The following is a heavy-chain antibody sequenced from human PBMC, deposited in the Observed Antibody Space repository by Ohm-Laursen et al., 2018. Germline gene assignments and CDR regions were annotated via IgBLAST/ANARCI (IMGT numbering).Heavy chain of an antibody. CDR2: IYATGST. CDR1: AGSISGYY. CDR3: AKLYSISYPGDY. D-gene: IGHD2-15*01. J-gene: IGHJ4*02. V-gene: IGHV4-4*07. Sequence: SETLSLTCIVSAGSISGYYWNWIRQPAGKGLQWIGRIYATGSTNYNPSLKSRVSMSVDTSKNQFSLKLSSVTAADTAVYYCAKLYSISYPGDYWGQGILITVSS.